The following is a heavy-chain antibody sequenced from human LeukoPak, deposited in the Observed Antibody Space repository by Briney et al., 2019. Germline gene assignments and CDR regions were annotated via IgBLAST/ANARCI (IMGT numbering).Heavy chain of an antibody. J-gene: IGHJ4*02. CDR3: ARAYSIIRGLVDY. CDR2: ISGSGSST. CDR1: GFTFGDYV. V-gene: IGHV3-23*01. D-gene: IGHD3-10*01. Sequence: PGRSLRLSCTASGFTFGDYVLSWVRQAPGKGLEWVSAISGSGSSTYYVDSVKGRFTISRDNSKNTLYLQMNSLRAEDTAVYYCARAYSIIRGLVDYWGQGTLVTVSS.